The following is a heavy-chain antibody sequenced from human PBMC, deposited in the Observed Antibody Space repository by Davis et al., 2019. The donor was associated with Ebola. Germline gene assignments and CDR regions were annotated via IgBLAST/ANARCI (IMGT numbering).Heavy chain of an antibody. CDR1: GYRFTSYW. D-gene: IGHD2/OR15-2a*01. V-gene: IGHV5-51*01. J-gene: IGHJ3*02. CDR3: ARREEHQLLSTLSI. Sequence: GESLKISCKGFGYRFTSYWIGWVRQMPGKGLEWMGIIFPADSDTRYSPSFQGQVTISVDKSLSSAYLQWSSLKASDTAMYYCARREEHQLLSTLSIWGQGTMVTVSS. CDR2: IFPADSDT.